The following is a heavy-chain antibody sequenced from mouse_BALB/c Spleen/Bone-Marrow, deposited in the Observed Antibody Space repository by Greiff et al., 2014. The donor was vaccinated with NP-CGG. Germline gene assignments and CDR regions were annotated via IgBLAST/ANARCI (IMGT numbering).Heavy chain of an antibody. D-gene: IGHD1-1*02. CDR3: AREYGYFDV. V-gene: IGHV7-3*02. CDR2: IRNKASGYTA. Sequence: EVQFQQSGGGLVQPGGSLRLSCATSGFTFTDYYMSWVRQPPGKALEWLGFIRNKASGYTADYSASVKGRFTISRDNSQSILYLQMNTLRAEDSATYYCAREYGYFDVWGAGTTVTVSS. CDR1: GFTFTDYY. J-gene: IGHJ1*01.